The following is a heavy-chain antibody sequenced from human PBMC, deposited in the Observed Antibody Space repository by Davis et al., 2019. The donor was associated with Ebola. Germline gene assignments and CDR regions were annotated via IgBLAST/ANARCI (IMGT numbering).Heavy chain of an antibody. CDR3: ARVTGTAPPRFDY. V-gene: IGHV3-48*02. CDR2: ISSSSRTI. J-gene: IGHJ4*02. CDR1: GFTFSSYS. Sequence: GESLKISCAASGFTFSSYSMNWVRQAPGKGLEWVSYISSSSRTIYYADSVKGRFTISRDNAKNSLYLQMNSLRDEDTAVYYCARVTGTAPPRFDYWGQGTLVTVSS. D-gene: IGHD1-1*01.